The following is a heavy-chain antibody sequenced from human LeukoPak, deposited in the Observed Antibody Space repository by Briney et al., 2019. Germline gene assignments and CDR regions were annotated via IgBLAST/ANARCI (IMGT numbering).Heavy chain of an antibody. CDR3: ARDQKAVGTDFDY. D-gene: IGHD6-13*01. CDR1: GFTFSSYW. Sequence: GGSLRLSCAASGFTFSSYWMHWVRQAPGKGLEWVSSISSGSSYIHYADSVKGRFTISRDNAKNSLFLQMDSLRAEDTAVYYCARDQKAVGTDFDYWGQGTLVTVSS. CDR2: ISSGSSYI. V-gene: IGHV3-21*01. J-gene: IGHJ4*02.